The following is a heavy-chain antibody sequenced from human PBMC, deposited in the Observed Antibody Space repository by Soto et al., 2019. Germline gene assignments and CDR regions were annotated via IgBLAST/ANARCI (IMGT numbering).Heavy chain of an antibody. CDR3: ARDYYGMDV. V-gene: IGHV4-30-2*06. CDR2: TYQSGSA. Sequence: SETLSLTCAVSGGSISSGGYSWTWIRQSPGKGLEWIGYTYQSGSAYYNPSLKSRVTISVDRSKNQFSLNLTSVTAADTAVYYCARDYYGMDVWGQWTTVTVSS. J-gene: IGHJ6*02. CDR1: GGSISSGGYS.